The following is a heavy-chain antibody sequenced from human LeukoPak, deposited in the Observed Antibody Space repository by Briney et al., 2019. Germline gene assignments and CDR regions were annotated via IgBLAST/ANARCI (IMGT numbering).Heavy chain of an antibody. CDR1: GYTFTSYA. CDR3: ARIDTYYYYYGMDV. V-gene: IGHV1-3*01. D-gene: IGHD3-9*01. CDR2: INAGNGNT. Sequence: ASVKVSCKASGYTFTSYAMHWVRQAPGQRLEWMGWINAGNGNTKYSQKFQGRVTITGDTSASTAYMELSSLRSEDTAVYYCARIDTYYYYYGMDVWGQGTTVTVSS. J-gene: IGHJ6*02.